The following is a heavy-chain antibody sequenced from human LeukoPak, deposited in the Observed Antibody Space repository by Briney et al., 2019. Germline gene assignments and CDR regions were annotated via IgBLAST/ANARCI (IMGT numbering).Heavy chain of an antibody. J-gene: IGHJ3*02. CDR3: ARHERDIDAFDI. CDR2: IYYSGST. Sequence: SETLSLTCTVSGGSISSSSYYWGWIRQPPGKGLERIGSIYYSGSTYYNPSLKSRVTMSVDTSKNQFSLKLSSVTAADTAVYYCARHERDIDAFDIWGQGIMVTVSS. CDR1: GGSISSSSYY. V-gene: IGHV4-39*01. D-gene: IGHD2-21*02.